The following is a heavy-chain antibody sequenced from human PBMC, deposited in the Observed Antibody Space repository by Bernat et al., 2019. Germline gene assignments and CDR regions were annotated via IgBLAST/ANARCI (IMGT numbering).Heavy chain of an antibody. CDR2: INHSGST. CDR3: ARGFGYCSGGSCYGRFYYYYYMDV. V-gene: IGHV4-34*01. D-gene: IGHD2-15*01. CDR1: GGSFSGYY. J-gene: IGHJ6*03. Sequence: QVQLQQWGAGLLKPSETLSLTCAVYGGSFSGYYWSWIRQPPGKGLEWIGEINHSGSTNYNPSLKSRVTISVDTSKNQFPLKLSSVTAADTAVYYCARGFGYCSGGSCYGRFYYYYYMDVWGKGTTVTVSS.